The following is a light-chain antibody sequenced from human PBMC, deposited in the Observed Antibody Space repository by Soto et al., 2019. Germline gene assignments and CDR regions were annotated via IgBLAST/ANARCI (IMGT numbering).Light chain of an antibody. CDR3: QQYNTWPPLS. Sequence: EIVMTQSPATLSVSPVERATLSCRASQSVSSNLAWYQQKPGQAPRLLIYGASTTATGIPARFSGSGSGTEFTLTISSLQSEDFAVYYCQQYNTWPPLSCGGGTKVEIK. V-gene: IGKV3-15*01. J-gene: IGKJ4*01. CDR2: GAS. CDR1: QSVSSN.